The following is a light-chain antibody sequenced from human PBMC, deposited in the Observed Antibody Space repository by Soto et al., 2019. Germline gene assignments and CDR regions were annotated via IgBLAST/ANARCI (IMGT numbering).Light chain of an antibody. CDR3: QQLNGSPWA. J-gene: IGKJ1*01. CDR1: PAIASF. V-gene: IGKV1-9*01. CDR2: GAS. Sequence: IQLTQSPSSLSASVGDRVTITCRASPAIASFLAWYQQKPGTAPKLLIYGASTLQSGVPSRFSGSRSGTDYTLTIASLQPEDFATYYCQQLNGSPWAFGLGTKVEIK.